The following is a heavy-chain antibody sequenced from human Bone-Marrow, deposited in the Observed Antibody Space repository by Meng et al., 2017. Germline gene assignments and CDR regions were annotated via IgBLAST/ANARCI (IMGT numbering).Heavy chain of an antibody. Sequence: GESLKISCAASGFTFSSYSMNWVRQAPGKGLEWVSSISSSSSYIYYADSVKGRFTISRDNAKNSLYPQMNSLRAEDTAVYYCARMGFGELLSPYGMDVWGQGTTVTVSS. D-gene: IGHD3-10*01. J-gene: IGHJ6*02. CDR2: ISSSSSYI. V-gene: IGHV3-21*01. CDR3: ARMGFGELLSPYGMDV. CDR1: GFTFSSYS.